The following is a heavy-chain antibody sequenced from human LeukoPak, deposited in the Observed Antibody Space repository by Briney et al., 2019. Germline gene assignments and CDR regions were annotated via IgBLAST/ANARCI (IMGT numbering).Heavy chain of an antibody. Sequence: SVTLSLTCTVSGGSISSYYWSWIRQPPGKGLEWIGYIYYSGSTNYNPSLKSRVTISVDTSKNQFTLKLSSVTAADTAVYYCARGRYGWLPFDYWGQGTLVTVSS. D-gene: IGHD3-16*01. CDR2: IYYSGST. J-gene: IGHJ4*02. V-gene: IGHV4-59*01. CDR3: ARGRYGWLPFDY. CDR1: GGSISSYY.